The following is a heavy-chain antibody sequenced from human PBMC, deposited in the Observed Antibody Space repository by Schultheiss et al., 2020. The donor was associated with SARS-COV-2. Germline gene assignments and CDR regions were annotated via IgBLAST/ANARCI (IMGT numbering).Heavy chain of an antibody. Sequence: GGSLRLSCAASGFTFSSYDMHWVRQATGKGLEWVSAIGTAGDTYYPGSVKGRFTISRDNSKNTLYLQMNSLRAEDTAVYYCARGLPPYIVVVPASKYGMDVWGQGTTVTVSS. J-gene: IGHJ6*02. CDR1: GFTFSSYD. CDR2: IGTAGDT. D-gene: IGHD2-2*01. V-gene: IGHV3-13*01. CDR3: ARGLPPYIVVVPASKYGMDV.